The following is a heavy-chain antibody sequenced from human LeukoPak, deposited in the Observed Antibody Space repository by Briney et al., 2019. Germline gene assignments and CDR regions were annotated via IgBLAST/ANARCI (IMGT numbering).Heavy chain of an antibody. D-gene: IGHD3-10*01. CDR1: GFTFSSYG. V-gene: IGHV3-23*01. Sequence: GGTLRLSCAASGFTFSSYGMSWVRQAPGKGLEWVSAISGSGGSTYYADSVKGRFTISRDNPKNTLYLQMNSLRAEDTAVYYCAKVASVVRGVIGPGCWGQGTLVTVS. CDR2: ISGSGGST. CDR3: AKVASVVRGVIGPGC. J-gene: IGHJ4*02.